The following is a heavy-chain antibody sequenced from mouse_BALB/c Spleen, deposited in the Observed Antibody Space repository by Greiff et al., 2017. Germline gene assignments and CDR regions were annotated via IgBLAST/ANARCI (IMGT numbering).Heavy chain of an antibody. J-gene: IGHJ2*01. CDR2: IWSGGST. CDR3: AREGYFDY. Sequence: QVQLQQSGPGLVQPSQSLSITCTVSGFSLTSYGVHLVRQSPGKGLEWLGVIWSGGSTDYNAALISRLSISKDNSKSQVFFKMNSLQANDTAIYYCAREGYFDYWGQGTTLTVSS. CDR1: GFSLTSYG. V-gene: IGHV2-2*02.